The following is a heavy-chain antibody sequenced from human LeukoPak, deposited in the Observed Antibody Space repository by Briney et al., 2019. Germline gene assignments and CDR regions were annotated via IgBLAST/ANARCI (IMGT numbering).Heavy chain of an antibody. V-gene: IGHV3-30-3*01. D-gene: IGHD1-20*01. CDR2: ISYDGSNK. Sequence: PGRSLRLSCAASGFTFSSYAMHWVRQAPGKGLEWVAVISYDGSNKYYADSVKGRFTISRDNSKNTLYLQMNSLRAEDTAVYYCASRFITGRSGYYGMDVWGQGTTVTVSS. CDR1: GFTFSSYA. J-gene: IGHJ6*02. CDR3: ASRFITGRSGYYGMDV.